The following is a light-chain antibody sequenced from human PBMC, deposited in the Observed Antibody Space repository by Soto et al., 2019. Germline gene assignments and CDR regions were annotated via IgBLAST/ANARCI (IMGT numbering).Light chain of an antibody. CDR1: SSDVGSYNL. J-gene: IGLJ2*01. V-gene: IGLV2-23*01. Sequence: QSALTQPASVSGSPGQSITISCTGTSSDVGSYNLVSWYQQHPGIAPKLMIYEGSKRPSGVSNRFSGSKSGNTASLTISELQAEDEADYYCCSYAGSSTYVVFGGGTQLTVL. CDR2: EGS. CDR3: CSYAGSSTYVV.